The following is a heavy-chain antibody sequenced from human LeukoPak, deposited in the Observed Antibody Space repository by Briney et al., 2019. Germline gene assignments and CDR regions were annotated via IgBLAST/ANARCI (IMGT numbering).Heavy chain of an antibody. CDR2: IIPIFGTA. CDR1: GGTFSSYA. D-gene: IGHD3-16*01. Sequence: GASVKVSCKASGGTFSSYAISWVRQTPRQGLECMGWIIPIFGTANYAQKFQGRVTITADESTSTAYMELSSLRSEDTAVYYCASGDRGLAITFGGVTGNFDYWGQGTLVTVSS. V-gene: IGHV1-69*01. J-gene: IGHJ4*02. CDR3: ASGDRGLAITFGGVTGNFDY.